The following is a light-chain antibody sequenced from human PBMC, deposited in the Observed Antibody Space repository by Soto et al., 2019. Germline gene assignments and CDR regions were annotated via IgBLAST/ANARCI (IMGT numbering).Light chain of an antibody. V-gene: IGKV3-15*01. J-gene: IGKJ1*01. CDR3: LHYNNWPPTWT. CDR1: QIVSSN. Sequence: EIVMTQSPATVSVSPGERASLSCRASQIVSSNLAWYQQRPGQAPRLLIXGASTRATGIPARLSGSGSGTEFTLTSSSMQSEDFAVYYGLHYNNWPPTWTFGQGTKVDIK. CDR2: GAS.